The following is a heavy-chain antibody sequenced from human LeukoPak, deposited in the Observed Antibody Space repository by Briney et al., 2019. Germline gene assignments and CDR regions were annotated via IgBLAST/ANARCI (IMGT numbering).Heavy chain of an antibody. CDR1: GYSFTDYY. CDR2: INPNNGVT. J-gene: IGHJ5*02. D-gene: IGHD5-18*01. Sequence: ASVKVSCKASGYSFTDYYIHWVRQAPGLGPEWMGWINPNNGVTKYAQKFQARVTMTRDTSISTAYMELSRLTSDDTAVYYCAREGDTAVDTNWFDPWGQGTLVAVSS. CDR3: AREGDTAVDTNWFDP. V-gene: IGHV1-2*02.